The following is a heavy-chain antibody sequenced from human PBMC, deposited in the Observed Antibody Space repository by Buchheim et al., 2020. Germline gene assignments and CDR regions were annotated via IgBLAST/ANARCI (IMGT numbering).Heavy chain of an antibody. Sequence: EVQLIQSGAEVKKPGESLKISCKGSGYSFSTYWIGWVRQMPGKGLEWMGLINPGDSDTRYSPSFQGQITISVDKSISTAYLQWSSLKASDTAMYYCARSFVRKYYYDSSGYYYYPWGQGTL. V-gene: IGHV5-51*01. J-gene: IGHJ5*02. CDR1: GYSFSTYW. D-gene: IGHD3-22*01. CDR3: ARSFVRKYYYDSSGYYYYP. CDR2: INPGDSDT.